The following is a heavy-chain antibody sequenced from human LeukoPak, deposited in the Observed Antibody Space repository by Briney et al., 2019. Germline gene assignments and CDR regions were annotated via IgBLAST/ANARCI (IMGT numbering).Heavy chain of an antibody. CDR1: GFTFSSYA. D-gene: IGHD3-16*01. Sequence: PGGSLRLSCAASGFTFSSYAMHWVRQAPGKGLEWVAVISYDGSNKYYADSVKGRFTISRDNSKNTLYLQMNSLRAEDTAVYYCARELWGKDQISRPNFDYWGQGTLVTVSS. CDR2: ISYDGSNK. V-gene: IGHV3-30-3*01. J-gene: IGHJ4*02. CDR3: ARELWGKDQISRPNFDY.